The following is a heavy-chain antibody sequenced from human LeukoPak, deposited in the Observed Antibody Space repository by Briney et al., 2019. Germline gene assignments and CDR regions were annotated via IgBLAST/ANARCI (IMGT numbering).Heavy chain of an antibody. Sequence: SETLSLTCAVYGGSFSGYYWSWIRQPPGKGLEWIGYIYYSGSTNYNPSLKSRVTISVDTSKNQFSLKLSSVTAADTAVYYCARGFGVVGINWFDPWGQGTLVTVSS. CDR2: IYYSGST. V-gene: IGHV4-59*01. CDR3: ARGFGVVGINWFDP. D-gene: IGHD3-3*01. CDR1: GGSFSGYY. J-gene: IGHJ5*02.